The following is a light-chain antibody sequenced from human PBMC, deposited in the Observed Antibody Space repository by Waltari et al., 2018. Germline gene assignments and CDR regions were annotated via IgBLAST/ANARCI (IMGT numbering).Light chain of an antibody. CDR1: SSDIGSYNL. J-gene: IGLJ2*01. CDR3: CSYAGSVI. CDR2: EVI. V-gene: IGLV2-23*02. Sequence: QSALTQPASVSGSPGQSITISCTGTSSDIGSYNLVPWYQQHPGKAPKLMIYEVIKRPSGVSNRFSGSKSVNTASLTISGLQAEDEADYYCCSYAGSVIFGGGTKLTVL.